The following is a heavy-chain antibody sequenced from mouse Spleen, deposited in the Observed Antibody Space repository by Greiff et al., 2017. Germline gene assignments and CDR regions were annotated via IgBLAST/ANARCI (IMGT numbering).Heavy chain of an antibody. J-gene: IGHJ3*01. CDR1: GYTFTSYW. CDR2: IHPSDSDT. CDR3: AFYYGDPWFAY. V-gene: IGHV1-74*01. D-gene: IGHD2-13*01. Sequence: QVQLQQPGAELVKPGASVKVSCKASGYTFTSYWMHWVKQRPGQGLEWIGRIHPSDSDTNYNQKFKGKATLTVDKSSSTAYMQLSSLTSEDSAVYYCAFYYGDPWFAYWGQGTLVTVSA.